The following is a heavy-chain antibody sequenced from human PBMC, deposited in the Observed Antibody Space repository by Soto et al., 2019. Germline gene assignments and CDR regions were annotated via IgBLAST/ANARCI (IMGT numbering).Heavy chain of an antibody. CDR1: RFTFSNSW. J-gene: IGHJ3*02. CDR2: ISPDGTAK. V-gene: IGHV3-7*05. CDR3: AMNWGFTFDI. Sequence: EVQLEESGGGLVQPGGSQRLSCAASRFTFSNSWMHWVRQVPGKGLEWVAHISPDGTAKSYVDSVKGRFTISRDNAKNSLYLQMSSLRAEDTAVYYNAMNWGFTFDIWGQGTVVTVSS. D-gene: IGHD3-16*01.